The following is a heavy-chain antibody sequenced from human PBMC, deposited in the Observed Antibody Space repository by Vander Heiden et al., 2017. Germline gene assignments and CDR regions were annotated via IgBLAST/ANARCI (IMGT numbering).Heavy chain of an antibody. CDR3: ARSTDLSQYNFDS. CDR1: GLTLGSYG. Sequence: HVQLVESGGGVVQPGRSLRLSCAASGLTLGSYGMLWVRQAPGKGLDWVALILSDGSTKYYGDSVKGRFTISRDNSKNTLYLHMNSLRVEDAAVYYCARSTDLSQYNFDSWGQGTLVTVSS. V-gene: IGHV3-33*01. J-gene: IGHJ4*02. CDR2: ILSDGSTK. D-gene: IGHD6-6*01.